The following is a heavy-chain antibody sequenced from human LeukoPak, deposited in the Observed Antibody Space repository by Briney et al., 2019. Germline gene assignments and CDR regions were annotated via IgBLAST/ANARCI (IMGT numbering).Heavy chain of an antibody. D-gene: IGHD3-16*01. V-gene: IGHV4-59*01. CDR2: VYDTGSS. CDR1: GASINGYY. CDR3: AGNRNALGDVNWLDP. Sequence: PSETLSLTCTVSGASINGYYWNWIRQSPGKGLDWIAFVYDTGSSNYNPSLRSRVTISLDTSKNQFSLKLKSVTAADTAVYYCAGNRNALGDVNWLDPWGQGTLVTVSS. J-gene: IGHJ5*02.